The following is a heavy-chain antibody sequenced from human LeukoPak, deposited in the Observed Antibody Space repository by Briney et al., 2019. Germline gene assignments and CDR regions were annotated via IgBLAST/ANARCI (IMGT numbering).Heavy chain of an antibody. V-gene: IGHV3-7*01. CDR1: GFIFSDFW. Sequence: WGSLRLSCAASGFIFSDFWMTWVRQAPGKGLEWEANMNQDGNEKRYVDSVEGRFTISRDNAKNLLFLQMNNMRVEDTGVYYCARDVDRRDDPWGQGILVTVSS. D-gene: IGHD3-9*01. J-gene: IGHJ5*02. CDR3: ARDVDRRDDP. CDR2: MNQDGNEK.